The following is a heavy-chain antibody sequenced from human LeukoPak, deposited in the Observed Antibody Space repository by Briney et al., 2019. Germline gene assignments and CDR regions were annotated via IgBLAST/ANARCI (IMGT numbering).Heavy chain of an antibody. V-gene: IGHV4-39*01. J-gene: IGHJ4*02. CDR2: IFYTGTT. CDR3: ARHLAAQLRIIGLRCFDY. CDR1: GGSISTDIYH. Sequence: SETLSLTCTVSGGSISTDIYHWGWIRQSPGKGPEWVGSIFYTGTTYYSPSLKSRLTISVDTSKNQFSLKLTSVTAADTAVYYCARHLAAQLRIIGLRCFDYWGRGTLVTVSS. D-gene: IGHD1-20*01.